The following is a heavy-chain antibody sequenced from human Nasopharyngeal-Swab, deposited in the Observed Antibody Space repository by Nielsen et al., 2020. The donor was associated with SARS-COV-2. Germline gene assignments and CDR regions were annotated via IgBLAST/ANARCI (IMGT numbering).Heavy chain of an antibody. CDR2: IDCDDDK. D-gene: IGHD3-9*01. J-gene: IGHJ4*02. CDR3: ARTHYDILSGYISFLDN. CDR1: GFSLSTSGMC. V-gene: IGHV2-70*11. Sequence: SGPTLVTPTQTLTLTCTFSGFSLSTSGMCVSWIRQPPGKALEWLARIDCDDDKYYSTSLKTRLTISKDTSKNQVVLTMTNMDPVDTATYYCARTHYDILSGYISFLDNWGQGTLVTVSS.